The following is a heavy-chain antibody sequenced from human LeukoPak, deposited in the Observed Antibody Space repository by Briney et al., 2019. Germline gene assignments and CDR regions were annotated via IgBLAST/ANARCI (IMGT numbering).Heavy chain of an antibody. CDR1: GFTFSTYG. CDR2: ITSGGRT. V-gene: IGHV3-23*01. CDR3: AKDSSVVPREFAIGI. J-gene: IGHJ3*02. Sequence: GGSLRLSCAASGFTFSTYGMTWVRQAPGKGLEWVSGITSGGRTYYAVSVKGGFTITRENSKNTLYVQMNSLRAEDTAVYYCAKDSSVVPREFAIGIWGQGTMVTVSS. D-gene: IGHD2-15*01.